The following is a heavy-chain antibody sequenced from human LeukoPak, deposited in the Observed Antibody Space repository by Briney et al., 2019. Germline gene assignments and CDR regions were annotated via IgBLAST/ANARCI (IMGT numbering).Heavy chain of an antibody. D-gene: IGHD6-13*01. CDR1: GSRFTSYW. CDR3: ARGASVAAALNY. Sequence: GEPLQISCQGSGSRFTSYWIGWVRQLPGKGLEWMGIIYPGDSDTRYSPSFQGQVNISADKSISTDYLQWSSLKASDTAMYYCARGASVAAALNYWGQGTLVTVSS. CDR2: IYPGDSDT. J-gene: IGHJ4*02. V-gene: IGHV5-51*01.